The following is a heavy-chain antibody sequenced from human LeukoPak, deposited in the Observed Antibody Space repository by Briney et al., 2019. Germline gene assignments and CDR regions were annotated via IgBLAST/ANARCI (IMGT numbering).Heavy chain of an antibody. V-gene: IGHV7-4-1*02. CDR3: ARDSISGSYVHYDN. CDR1: GYTFTSYA. J-gene: IGHJ4*02. CDR2: INTNTGNP. Sequence: GASVKASCKASGYTFTSYAMNWVRQAPGQGLEWMGWINTNTGNPTYAQGFTGRFVFSLDTSVSTAYLQISSLKAEDTAVYYCARDSISGSYVHYDNWGQGTLVTVSS. D-gene: IGHD1-26*01.